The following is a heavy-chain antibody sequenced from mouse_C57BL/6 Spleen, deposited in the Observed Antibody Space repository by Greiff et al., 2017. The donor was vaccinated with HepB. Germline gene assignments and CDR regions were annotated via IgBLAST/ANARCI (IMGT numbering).Heavy chain of an antibody. Sequence: EVQLVESGPGLVKPSQSLSLTCSVTGYSITSGYYWNWIRQFPGNKLEWMGYISYDGSNNYNPSLKNRISITRDTSKNQFFLKLNSVTTEDTATYYCARREGTVVGYFDVWGTGTTVTVSS. D-gene: IGHD1-1*01. CDR3: ARREGTVVGYFDV. CDR2: ISYDGSN. J-gene: IGHJ1*03. CDR1: GYSITSGYY. V-gene: IGHV3-6*01.